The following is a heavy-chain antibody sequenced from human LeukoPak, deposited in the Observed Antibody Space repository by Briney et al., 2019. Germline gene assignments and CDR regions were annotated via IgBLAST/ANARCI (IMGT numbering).Heavy chain of an antibody. V-gene: IGHV4-34*01. CDR1: RRSLSDFY. CDR2: INQSGRT. J-gene: IGHJ4*02. Sequence: SETLSLTCAVYRRSLSDFYWTWIRQPPGKGLEWIGEINQSGRTNYSPSLKSRVTISVDTSKNQFSLKLSSITAADTAVYYCARGRRDGYNLRNFDYWGQGTLVTVSS. CDR3: ARGRRDGYNLRNFDY. D-gene: IGHD5-24*01.